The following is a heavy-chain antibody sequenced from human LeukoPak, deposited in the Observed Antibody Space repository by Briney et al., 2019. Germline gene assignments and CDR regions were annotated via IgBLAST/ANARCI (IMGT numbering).Heavy chain of an antibody. CDR1: GGTFSSYG. Sequence: ASVKVSCKASGGTFSSYGIIWVRQAPGQGLEWMGRIIPILNIADYALKFQGRVTITADTSTSTAYMELSSLRSEDTAVYYCARVAGSSYDYWGQGTLVTVSS. J-gene: IGHJ4*02. CDR2: IIPILNIA. D-gene: IGHD3-10*01. CDR3: ARVAGSSYDY. V-gene: IGHV1-69*04.